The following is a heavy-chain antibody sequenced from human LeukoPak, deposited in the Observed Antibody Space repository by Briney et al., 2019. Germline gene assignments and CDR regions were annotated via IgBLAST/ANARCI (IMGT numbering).Heavy chain of an antibody. CDR2: INTNTGNP. Sequence: ASVKVSCKASGYSFTNYAIHWVRQAPGQGLEWMGWINTNTGNPTYAQGFTGRFVFSLDTSVSTAYLQISSLKAEDTAVYYCARDGVYYDRPTELDYWGQGTLVTVSS. V-gene: IGHV7-4-1*02. CDR1: GYSFTNYA. CDR3: ARDGVYYDRPTELDY. J-gene: IGHJ4*02. D-gene: IGHD3-22*01.